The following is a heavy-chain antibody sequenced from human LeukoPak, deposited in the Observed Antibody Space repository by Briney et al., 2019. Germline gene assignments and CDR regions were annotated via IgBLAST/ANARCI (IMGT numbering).Heavy chain of an antibody. D-gene: IGHD4-17*01. CDR1: GFTFSSYA. V-gene: IGHV3-30*01. J-gene: IGHJ4*02. CDR3: ARGLFTVTTSPLVY. Sequence: GGSLRLSCAASGFTFSSYAMDWVRQAPGKGLEWVAVISYDGSNKYYADSVKGRFTISRDNSKNTLYLQMNSLRAEDTAVYYCARGLFTVTTSPLVYWGQGTLVTVSS. CDR2: ISYDGSNK.